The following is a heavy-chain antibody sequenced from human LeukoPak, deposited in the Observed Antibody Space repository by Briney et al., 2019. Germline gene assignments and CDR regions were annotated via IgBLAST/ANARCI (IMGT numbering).Heavy chain of an antibody. CDR1: GFTFSSYW. Sequence: PGGSLRLSCAASGFTFSSYWMSWVRQAQGKGLEWVANIKQDGSEKYYVDSVKGRFTISRDNAKNSLYLQMNSLRAEDTAVYYCARGQDQRDTAMPWDYYYYYMDVWGKGTTVTVSS. D-gene: IGHD5-18*01. J-gene: IGHJ6*03. CDR3: ARGQDQRDTAMPWDYYYYYMDV. CDR2: IKQDGSEK. V-gene: IGHV3-7*01.